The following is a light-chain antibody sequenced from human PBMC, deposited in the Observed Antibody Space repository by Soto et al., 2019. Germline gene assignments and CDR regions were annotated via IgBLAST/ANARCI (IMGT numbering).Light chain of an antibody. CDR3: SSYTNKNPWV. V-gene: IGLV2-14*01. Sequence: QSALTQPASVSASPGQSITISCTGTSSDVGDYKYVSWYQQHPGKAPQLMIYEVTSRPSGVSNRFSGSTSGNTASLTISGLQDEDEAAYYCSSYTNKNPWVFGGGTKVTVL. CDR1: SSDVGDYKY. J-gene: IGLJ3*02. CDR2: EVT.